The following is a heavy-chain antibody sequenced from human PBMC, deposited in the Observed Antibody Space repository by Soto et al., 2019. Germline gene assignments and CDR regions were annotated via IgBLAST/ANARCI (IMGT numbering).Heavy chain of an antibody. Sequence: GGSLRLSCAASGFTFNRYAMSWVRQAPGKGLKWVSTISGSGGSTYYADSVKGRFTISRDNSKNTLYLQMNSLRTEDTAIYYCARDDEGGSYCDLGYWGQGTLVTVSS. J-gene: IGHJ4*02. CDR1: GFTFNRYA. V-gene: IGHV3-23*01. D-gene: IGHD3-10*01. CDR2: ISGSGGST. CDR3: ARDDEGGSYCDLGY.